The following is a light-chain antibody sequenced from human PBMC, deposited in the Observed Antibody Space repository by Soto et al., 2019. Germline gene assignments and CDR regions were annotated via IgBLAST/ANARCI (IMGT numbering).Light chain of an antibody. J-gene: IGKJ4*01. CDR1: QNIYTW. CDR3: QQANSFPLT. V-gene: IGKV1-5*03. CDR2: KAS. Sequence: DYPVTPAPSTLSASVGDSVTISFRASQNIYTWLAWYQQKPGIAPKIMIHKASTLESGVPSRFSGSGFGTEFTLTISGLQPEDFATYYCQQANSFPLTFGGGTKVDIK.